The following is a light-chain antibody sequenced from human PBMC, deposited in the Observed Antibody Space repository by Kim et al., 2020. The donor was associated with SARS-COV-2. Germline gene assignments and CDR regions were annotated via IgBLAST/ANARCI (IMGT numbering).Light chain of an antibody. V-gene: IGKV3-15*01. CDR1: QGISIN. CDR2: GAS. CDR3: QQYNNWPVT. Sequence: EIVMTQSPDTLSVSPGERVTLSCRASQGISINLAWYQQRPGQAPRLLIFGASSRATGIPARFSGSGSGTEFTLTISSLQSEDVALYYCQQYNNWPVTFGQGTKLEI. J-gene: IGKJ2*01.